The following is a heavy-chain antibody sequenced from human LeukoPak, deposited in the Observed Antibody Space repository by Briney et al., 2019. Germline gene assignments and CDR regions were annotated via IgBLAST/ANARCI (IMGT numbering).Heavy chain of an antibody. D-gene: IGHD5-24*01. CDR1: GGSIRSY. Sequence: SETLSLTCTVSGGSIRSYWGWIRQPPGKGLEWIGSIYYSGSTYYKSSLKSRVTISVDTSKNQFSLKLRSVTAADTAVYYGARGRRDGYNLRNFDYWGQGTLVTVSS. CDR2: IYYSGST. J-gene: IGHJ4*02. V-gene: IGHV4-39*07. CDR3: ARGRRDGYNLRNFDY.